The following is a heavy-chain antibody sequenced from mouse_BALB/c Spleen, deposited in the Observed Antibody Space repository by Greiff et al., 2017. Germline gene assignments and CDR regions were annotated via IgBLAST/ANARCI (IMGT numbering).Heavy chain of an antibody. CDR1: GYTFTDYA. D-gene: IGHD1-1*01. J-gene: IGHJ1*01. Sequence: VQVVESGAELVRPGVSVKISCKGSGYTFTDYAMHWVKQSHAKSLEWIGVISTYYGDASYNQKFKGKATMTVDKSSSTAYMELARLTSEDSAIYYCATTVVARYFDVWGAGTTVTVSS. CDR2: ISTYYGDA. V-gene: IGHV1S137*01. CDR3: ATTVVARYFDV.